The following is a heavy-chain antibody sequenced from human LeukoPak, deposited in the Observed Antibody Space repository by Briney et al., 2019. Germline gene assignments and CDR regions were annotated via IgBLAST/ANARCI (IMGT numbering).Heavy chain of an antibody. CDR2: ISYDGCNE. Sequence: GGSLRLLCAASGLTFRRYAMHWAPQGPGQGLEWVTAISYDGCNEYYADSAKGRFTISRDNSQNTVYRQMNSLRVEDTALYYCARRGGEVVATYNWFDPWGQGTLVSVSS. CDR1: GLTFRRYA. J-gene: IGHJ5*02. V-gene: IGHV3-30*04. CDR3: ARRGGEVVATYNWFDP. D-gene: IGHD2-15*01.